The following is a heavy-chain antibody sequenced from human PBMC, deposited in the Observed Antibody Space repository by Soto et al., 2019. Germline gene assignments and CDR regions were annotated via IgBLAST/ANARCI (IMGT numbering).Heavy chain of an antibody. J-gene: IGHJ6*02. D-gene: IGHD2-15*01. V-gene: IGHV3-30*18. CDR1: GFTFSTYG. CDR3: AKDRRSGAPMDV. CDR2: ISHDGRNT. Sequence: GGSLRLSCGASGFTFSTYGMHWVRQAPGKGLEWVALISHDGRNTHYGDSVKGRFTISRDNSKNTLYLQMNSLSVEDTAVYFCAKDRRSGAPMDVWGQGTTVTVSS.